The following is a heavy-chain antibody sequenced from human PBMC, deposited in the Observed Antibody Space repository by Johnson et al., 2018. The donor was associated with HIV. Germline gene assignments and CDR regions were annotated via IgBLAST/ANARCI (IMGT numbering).Heavy chain of an antibody. D-gene: IGHD6-6*01. CDR3: AKDGEYSSPGAFDI. CDR1: GFTFSSYD. Sequence: VQLVESGGGLVQPGGSLRLSCAASGFTFSSYDMHWVRQATGKGLEWVSAIGTAGDTYYPDSVKGRFTIPRDNSKNTLYLQMSSLRAEDTAVYYCAKDGEYSSPGAFDIWGQGTMVTVSS. V-gene: IGHV3-13*01. J-gene: IGHJ3*02. CDR2: IGTAGDT.